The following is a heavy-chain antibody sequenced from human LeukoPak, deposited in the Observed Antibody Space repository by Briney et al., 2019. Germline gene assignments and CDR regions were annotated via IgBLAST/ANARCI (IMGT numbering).Heavy chain of an antibody. CDR1: GGSISSSRYY. D-gene: IGHD3-22*01. CDR2: IYYSGST. V-gene: IGHV4-39*01. J-gene: IGHJ4*02. Sequence: PSETLSLTCTVSGGSISSSRYYWGWIRQPPGKGLEWIGSIYYSGSTYYNPSLKSRVTTSVDTSKNQFSLKLSSVTAADTAVYYCARTNYYDSSGYFDYWGQGTLVTVSS. CDR3: ARTNYYDSSGYFDY.